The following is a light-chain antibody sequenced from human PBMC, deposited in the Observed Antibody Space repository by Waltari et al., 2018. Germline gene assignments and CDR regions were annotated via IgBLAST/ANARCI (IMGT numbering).Light chain of an antibody. CDR1: SSDVGGYNY. V-gene: IGLV2-11*01. CDR2: DVS. CDR3: CSYAGAYTWV. J-gene: IGLJ2*01. Sequence: QSALTQPRSLSGSPGQSVTISCTGTSSDVGGYNYVSWYQQHPGKAPKLIIYDVSERPSGVPDRFSGSKSGNTASLTISVLQPEDEADYCCCSYAGAYTWVFGGGTKVTLL.